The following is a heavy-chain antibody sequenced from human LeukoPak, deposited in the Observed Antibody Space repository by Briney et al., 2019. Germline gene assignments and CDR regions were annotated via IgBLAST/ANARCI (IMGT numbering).Heavy chain of an antibody. D-gene: IGHD6-13*01. J-gene: IGHJ5*02. V-gene: IGHV4-34*01. CDR2: INHSGST. CDR1: GVSFSGYY. Sequence: PSETLSLTCAAYGVSFSGYYWSWIRQPPGKGLEWIGEINHSGSTNYNPSLKNRLTISVDTYKNQFSLQLSNVTAADTTVYYCARGSQTSAGIAAAGLSAKINWFDPWGKGTLVTVSS. CDR3: ARGSQTSAGIAAAGLSAKINWFDP.